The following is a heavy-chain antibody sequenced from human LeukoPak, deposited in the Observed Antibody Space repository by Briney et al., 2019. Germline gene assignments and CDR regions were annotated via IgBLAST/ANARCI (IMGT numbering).Heavy chain of an antibody. CDR2: IGYGGSDT. Sequence: GGSLRLSCTVSGFTLSSYEMTWFRQAPGKGLEWVSSIGYGGSDTHYADSVKGRFTVSRDNSKNTLYLQLNSLRADDTAVYYCTRNSGWYEVSWGQGTLVSVSS. D-gene: IGHD6-19*01. V-gene: IGHV3-23*01. CDR1: GFTLSSYE. CDR3: TRNSGWYEVS. J-gene: IGHJ4*02.